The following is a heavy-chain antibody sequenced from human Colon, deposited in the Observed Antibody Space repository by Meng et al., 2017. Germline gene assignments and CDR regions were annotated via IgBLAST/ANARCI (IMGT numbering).Heavy chain of an antibody. CDR2: RYNTEST. CDR3: ASRPAAFRTYYFDY. V-gene: IGHV4-61*02. D-gene: IGHD2-21*02. CDR1: GGSMNSGGYY. Sequence: QVEGKGPGIGLGKPSETLAPTCNVSGGSMNSGGYYWIWIRQSAGKGLEWMGERYNTESTNYSPSLKSRVTISVNMSKNQFTLKLNSVTAADTAVYYFASRPAAFRTYYFDYWGQGTLVTVSS. J-gene: IGHJ4*02.